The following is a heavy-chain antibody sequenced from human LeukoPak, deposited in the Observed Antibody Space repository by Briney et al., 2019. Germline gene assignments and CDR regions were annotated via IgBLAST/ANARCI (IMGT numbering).Heavy chain of an antibody. D-gene: IGHD2-21*01. CDR3: AKGTNKAYCGGDCPSSFDY. CDR1: GFTFSSYA. V-gene: IGHV3-23*01. J-gene: IGHJ4*02. CDR2: ISGSGGST. Sequence: PGGSLRLSCAASGFTFSSYAMSWVRQAPGKGLEWVSAISGSGGSTYYADSVKGRFTISRDNSKNTLYLQMNSLRAEDTAVYYCAKGTNKAYCGGDCPSSFDYWGQGTLVTVSS.